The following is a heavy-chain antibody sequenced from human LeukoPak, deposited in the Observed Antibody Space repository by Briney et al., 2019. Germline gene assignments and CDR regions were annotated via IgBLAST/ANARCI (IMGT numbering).Heavy chain of an antibody. V-gene: IGHV3-33*01. CDR2: IWYDGSNK. D-gene: IGHD3/OR15-3a*01. CDR1: GFTFSGYG. CDR3: AREMGSWTTDDAFDI. Sequence: QPGGSLRLSCAASGFTFSGYGMHWVRQAPGKGLEWVAVIWYDGSNKYYADSVKGRFTISRDNSKNTLYLQMNSLRAEDTAVYYCAREMGSWTTDDAFDIWGQGTMVTVSS. J-gene: IGHJ3*02.